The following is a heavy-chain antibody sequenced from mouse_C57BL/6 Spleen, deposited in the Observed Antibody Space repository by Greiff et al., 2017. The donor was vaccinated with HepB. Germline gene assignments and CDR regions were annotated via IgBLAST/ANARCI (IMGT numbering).Heavy chain of an antibody. Sequence: LVESGAELVKPGASVKISCKASGYAFSSYWMNWVKQRPGKGLEWIGQIYPGDGDTNYNGKFKGKATLTADKSSSTAYMQLSSLTSEDSAVYFCARSKLAGFDYWGQGTTLTVSS. CDR1: GYAFSSYW. CDR3: ARSKLAGFDY. V-gene: IGHV1-80*01. J-gene: IGHJ2*01. D-gene: IGHD1-1*01. CDR2: IYPGDGDT.